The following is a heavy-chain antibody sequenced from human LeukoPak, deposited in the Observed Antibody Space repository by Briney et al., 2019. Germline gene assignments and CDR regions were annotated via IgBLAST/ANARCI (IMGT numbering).Heavy chain of an antibody. D-gene: IGHD3-10*01. CDR3: AKDWSSGSPDYFDY. CDR2: ISGSGGST. Sequence: GGSLRLSCAASRFSFSSYGMSWVRQAPGKGLEWVSAISGSGGSTYYADSVKGRFTISRDNSKNTLYLQMSSLRAEDTAVYYCAKDWSSGSPDYFDYWGQGTLVTVSS. J-gene: IGHJ4*02. CDR1: RFSFSSYG. V-gene: IGHV3-23*01.